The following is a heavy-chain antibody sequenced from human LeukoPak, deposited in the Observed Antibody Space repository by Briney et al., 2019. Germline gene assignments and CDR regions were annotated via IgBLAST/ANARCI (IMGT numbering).Heavy chain of an antibody. CDR3: ARKNDYGQEFDY. Sequence: SQTLSLTYTVSGGSINSGDYYWNWIRQHPGKGLEWIGYIYYSGNTYYNPSLKSRITISVDTSKNQFSLRPTSVTAADTAVYYCARKNDYGQEFDYWGQGTLVTVSS. J-gene: IGHJ4*02. D-gene: IGHD4-17*01. CDR2: IYYSGNT. V-gene: IGHV4-31*03. CDR1: GGSINSGDYY.